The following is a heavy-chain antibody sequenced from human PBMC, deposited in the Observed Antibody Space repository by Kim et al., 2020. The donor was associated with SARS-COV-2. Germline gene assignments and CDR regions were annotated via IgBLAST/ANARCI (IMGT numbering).Heavy chain of an antibody. Sequence: GGSLRLSCAASGFTFDDYAMHWVRQAPGKGLEWVSGISWNSGSIGYADSVKGRFTISRDNAKNSLYLQMNSLRAEDTALYYCAKDIGYCSSTSCYLFPRHWRYYYYGMDVWGQGTTVTVSS. CDR3: AKDIGYCSSTSCYLFPRHWRYYYYGMDV. V-gene: IGHV3-9*01. CDR2: ISWNSGSI. D-gene: IGHD2-2*01. CDR1: GFTFDDYA. J-gene: IGHJ6*02.